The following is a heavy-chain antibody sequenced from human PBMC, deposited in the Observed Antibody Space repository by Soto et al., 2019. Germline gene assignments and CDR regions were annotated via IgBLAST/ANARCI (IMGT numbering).Heavy chain of an antibody. Sequence: SVKVSCKASGYTITRHWMHWVRQAPGQGLEWMGVINPSGDMTTYAQKFQGRVTMTRDTSTSTLYMELSSLRSEDTAVYYCARDNSYDSGGARGWYFDLWGRGTLVTVSS. V-gene: IGHV1-46*01. CDR1: GYTITRHW. D-gene: IGHD3-22*01. CDR2: INPSGDMT. J-gene: IGHJ2*01. CDR3: ARDNSYDSGGARGWYFDL.